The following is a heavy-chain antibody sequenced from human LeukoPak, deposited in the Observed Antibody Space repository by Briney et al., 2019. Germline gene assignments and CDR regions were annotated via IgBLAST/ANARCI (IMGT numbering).Heavy chain of an antibody. CDR2: IYYSGST. D-gene: IGHD3-10*01. CDR1: GGSISSYY. Sequence: NPSETLSLTCTVSGGSISSYYWRWIRQPPGKGLEWIGYIYYSGSTNYNPSLKSRVTISVDTSKNQFSLKLSSVTAADTAVYYCARGRVRGLSYYYYYMDVWGKGTTVTVSS. V-gene: IGHV4-59*01. J-gene: IGHJ6*03. CDR3: ARGRVRGLSYYYYYMDV.